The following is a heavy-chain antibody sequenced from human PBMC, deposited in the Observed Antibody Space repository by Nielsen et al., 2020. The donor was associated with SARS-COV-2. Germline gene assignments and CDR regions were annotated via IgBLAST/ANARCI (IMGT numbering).Heavy chain of an antibody. CDR3: ARVSSTRHFGRHYYYYYYMDV. Sequence: SETLSLTCAVHGGSFSGYYWGWIRQPPGKGLEWIGSIYYSGSTYYNPSLKSRVTISVDTSKNQFSLKLSSVTAADTAVYYCARVSSTRHFGRHYYYYYYMDVWGKGTTVTVSS. D-gene: IGHD2-2*01. J-gene: IGHJ6*03. CDR1: GGSFSGYY. V-gene: IGHV4-39*01. CDR2: IYYSGST.